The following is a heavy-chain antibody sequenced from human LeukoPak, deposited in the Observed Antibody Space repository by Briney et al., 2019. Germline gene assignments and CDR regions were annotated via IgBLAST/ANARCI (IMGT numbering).Heavy chain of an antibody. Sequence: SETLSLTCTVSGDSISSSSSYWGWIRQPPGKGLEWIGSIYYSGSTYYNPSLKSRVTISVDTSKSQFSLKLNSVTAADTAVYYCARHTVWVGYDWCQGTLVTVSS. CDR1: GDSISSSSSY. D-gene: IGHD5-12*01. CDR2: IYYSGST. V-gene: IGHV4-39*01. J-gene: IGHJ4*02. CDR3: ARHTVWVGYD.